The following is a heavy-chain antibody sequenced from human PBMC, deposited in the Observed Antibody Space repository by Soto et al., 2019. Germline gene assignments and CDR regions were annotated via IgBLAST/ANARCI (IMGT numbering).Heavy chain of an antibody. Sequence: EVQLVESGGGLVQPGGSLRLSCAASGLTFSSYWMHWVRQAPGKGLVWVSRINSDGSSTNYADSVKGRLTISRDNAKNTLYLQMNSLRAEDTAVYYCALSYTVTTDYCGQGTLVTVSS. J-gene: IGHJ4*02. CDR3: ALSYTVTTDY. CDR2: INSDGSST. D-gene: IGHD4-17*01. V-gene: IGHV3-74*01. CDR1: GLTFSSYW.